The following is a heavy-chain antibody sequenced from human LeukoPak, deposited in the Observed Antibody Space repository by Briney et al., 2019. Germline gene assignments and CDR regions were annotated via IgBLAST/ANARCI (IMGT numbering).Heavy chain of an antibody. D-gene: IGHD2-2*01. Sequence: SQTLSLTCAISGDSVSSNSVTWYWIRQSPSRGLEWLGRTYYRSTWYNDYAVSVRGRITVNPDTSKNQFSLHLNSVTPEDTAVYYCARRLTQYDCFDPWGQGILVTVSS. CDR1: GDSVSSNSVT. CDR2: TYYRSTWYN. V-gene: IGHV6-1*01. J-gene: IGHJ5*02. CDR3: ARRLTQYDCFDP.